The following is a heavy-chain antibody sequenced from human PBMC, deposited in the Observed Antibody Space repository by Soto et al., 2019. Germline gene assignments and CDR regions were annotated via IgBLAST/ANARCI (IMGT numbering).Heavy chain of an antibody. D-gene: IGHD3-3*01. V-gene: IGHV5-51*01. Sequence: GESLKISCKGSGYSFTSYWIGWVRQMPGKGLEWMGIIYPGDSDTRYSPSFQGQVTISADKSISTAYLQWSSLKASDTAMYYCVRHLGSHSITIFGVVNNWFDPWGQGTLVTVSS. CDR2: IYPGDSDT. J-gene: IGHJ5*02. CDR1: GYSFTSYW. CDR3: VRHLGSHSITIFGVVNNWFDP.